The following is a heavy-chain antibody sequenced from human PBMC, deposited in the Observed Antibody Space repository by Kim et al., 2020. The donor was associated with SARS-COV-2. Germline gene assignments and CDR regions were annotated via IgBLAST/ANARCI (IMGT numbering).Heavy chain of an antibody. V-gene: IGHV1-8*01. J-gene: IGHJ3*02. Sequence: AQKFQGRVTMTRNPSISTAYMELSSLRSEDTAVYYCARGAYSSSWYPFDIWGQGTMVTVSS. D-gene: IGHD6-13*01. CDR3: ARGAYSSSWYPFDI.